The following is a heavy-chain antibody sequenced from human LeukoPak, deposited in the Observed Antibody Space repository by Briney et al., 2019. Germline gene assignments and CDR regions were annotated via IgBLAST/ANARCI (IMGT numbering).Heavy chain of an antibody. CDR1: GGTLSTLG. CDR3: AREWNSFDY. J-gene: IGHJ4*02. Sequence: SVKVSCKASGGTLSTLGFSWVRQTPGQGLEWMGRIIPIVGIANIAQRFQGRVTITADTSTNTIYMELSSLKSEDTGMYYCAREWNSFDYWGQGTLVTVSS. CDR2: IIPIVGIA. D-gene: IGHD1/OR15-1a*01. V-gene: IGHV1-69*04.